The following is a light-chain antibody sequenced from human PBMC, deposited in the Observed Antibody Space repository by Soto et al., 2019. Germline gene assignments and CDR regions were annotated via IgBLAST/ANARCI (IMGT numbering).Light chain of an antibody. CDR1: QSVRSN. CDR2: GAS. J-gene: IGKJ1*01. CDR3: QQYNNWPPERT. V-gene: IGKV3-15*01. Sequence: EIVMTQSPATLSVSPGERATLSCRASQSVRSNLAWYQQKPGQAPRLLIYGASNRATGIPGRFSGSGSGTEFTLTISSLQSEDFADYYCQQYNNWPPERTFAQGTKVDIK.